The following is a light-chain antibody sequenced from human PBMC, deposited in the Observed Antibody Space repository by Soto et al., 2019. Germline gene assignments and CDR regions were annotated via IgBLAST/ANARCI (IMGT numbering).Light chain of an antibody. J-gene: IGKJ1*01. Sequence: EIVMTQSPATLSVSPGERATLSCRASQSVSSNLAWYQQKRGQAPRLLLYGASTRATGIPARFSGSGSGTESTLTISSLQSEDFAVYYCQQYNNWPPWTFGQGTKVEIK. CDR2: GAS. CDR1: QSVSSN. V-gene: IGKV3-15*01. CDR3: QQYNNWPPWT.